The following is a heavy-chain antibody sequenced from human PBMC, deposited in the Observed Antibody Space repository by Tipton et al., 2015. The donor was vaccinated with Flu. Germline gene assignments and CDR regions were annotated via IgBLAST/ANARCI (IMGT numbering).Heavy chain of an antibody. Sequence: LRLSCTVSGGSISSGGDYWSWIRQHPGKGLEWIGYFYYSGRTYYNPSLKRRVTISVGTSKNQFSLKLSSVTAADTAVYYCGGRRTFDIWGQGTMVTVSS. CDR1: GGSISSGGDY. CDR2: FYYSGRT. CDR3: GGRRTFDI. D-gene: IGHD2-15*01. V-gene: IGHV4-31*03. J-gene: IGHJ3*02.